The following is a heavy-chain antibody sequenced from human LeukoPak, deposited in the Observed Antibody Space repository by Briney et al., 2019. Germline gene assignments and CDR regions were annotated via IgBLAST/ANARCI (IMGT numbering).Heavy chain of an antibody. CDR2: IKSKTDGGTT. J-gene: IGHJ6*02. Sequence: NSGGSLRLSCAASGFTFSNAWMSWVRQAPGKGLEWVGRIKSKTDGGTTDYAAPVKGRFTISRDDSKNTLYLQMNSLKTEDTAVYYCTTEVPTYYDILTGYPPYYYYYGMDVWGQGTTVTVSS. D-gene: IGHD3-9*01. CDR1: GFTFSNAW. CDR3: TTEVPTYYDILTGYPPYYYYYGMDV. V-gene: IGHV3-15*01.